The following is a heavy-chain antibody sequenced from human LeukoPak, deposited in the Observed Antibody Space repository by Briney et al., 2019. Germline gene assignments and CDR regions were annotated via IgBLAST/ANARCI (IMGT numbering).Heavy chain of an antibody. J-gene: IGHJ4*02. CDR2: ISAYNGAT. CDR1: GYNFTSYD. V-gene: IGHV1-18*01. D-gene: IGHD6-6*01. CDR3: ARDRSSSLYYFDY. Sequence: ASVQVSCKASGYNFTSYDISWERQAPGPGLKWIGWISAYNGATKYAQMLQGRVTMTTDTSTSTVYVELRSLRSDDTAVYYCARDRSSSLYYFDYWGQGTLVTVFS.